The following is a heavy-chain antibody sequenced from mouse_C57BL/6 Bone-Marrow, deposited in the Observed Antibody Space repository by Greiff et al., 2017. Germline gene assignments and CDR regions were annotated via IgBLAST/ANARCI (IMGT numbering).Heavy chain of an antibody. CDR3: TPSYDYDPAWFAY. V-gene: IGHV1-15*01. CDR2: IDPETGGT. D-gene: IGHD2-4*01. Sequence: QVQLQQSGAELVRPGASVTLSCKASGYTFTDYEMHWVKQTPVHGLEWIGAIDPETGGTAYNQKFKGKAILTADKSSSTAYLELRSLTSEDSAVYYCTPSYDYDPAWFAYWGQGTLVTVSA. CDR1: GYTFTDYE. J-gene: IGHJ3*01.